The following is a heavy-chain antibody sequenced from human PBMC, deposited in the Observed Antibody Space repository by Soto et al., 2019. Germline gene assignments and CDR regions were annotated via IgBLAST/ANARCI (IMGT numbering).Heavy chain of an antibody. Sequence: GGSLRLSCAASGFTFSSYEMNWVRQAPGKGLEWVSYISSSGSTIYYADSVKGRFTISRDNAKNSLYLQMNSLRAEDTAVYYCARWTGSDSSGYYYVGGLDYWGQGTLVTVSS. V-gene: IGHV3-48*03. CDR1: GFTFSSYE. D-gene: IGHD3-22*01. J-gene: IGHJ4*02. CDR3: ARWTGSDSSGYYYVGGLDY. CDR2: ISSSGSTI.